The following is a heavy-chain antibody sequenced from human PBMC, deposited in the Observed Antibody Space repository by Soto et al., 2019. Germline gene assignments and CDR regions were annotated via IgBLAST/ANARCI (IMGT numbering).Heavy chain of an antibody. Sequence: QVQLVQSGAEVKKPGASVKVSCKASGYTFTSYGISWVRQAPGQGLEWMGWISAYNGNTNYAKKLQGRVTMTTDTSTSTAYMELRSLRSDDTAVYYCARGQTVDYSPGNNWFDPWGQGTLVTVSS. CDR3: ARGQTVDYSPGNNWFDP. D-gene: IGHD2-15*01. V-gene: IGHV1-18*01. J-gene: IGHJ5*02. CDR2: ISAYNGNT. CDR1: GYTFTSYG.